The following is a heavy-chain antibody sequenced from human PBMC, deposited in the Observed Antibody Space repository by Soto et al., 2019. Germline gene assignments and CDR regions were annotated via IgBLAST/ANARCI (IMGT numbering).Heavy chain of an antibody. V-gene: IGHV1-18*01. D-gene: IGHD3-16*01. CDR3: ARGGTPIDY. CDR2: ISAYNGNT. Sequence: QVQLVQSGAEVKKPGASVKVSCKASGYTFTNFGISWVRQAPGQGLEWMGWISAYNGNTNYAQNFQGRVTMTTHTSTSTPSMVLRSLSSADTAVYFFARGGTPIDYWGQGTLVTVSS. CDR1: GYTFTNFG. J-gene: IGHJ4*02.